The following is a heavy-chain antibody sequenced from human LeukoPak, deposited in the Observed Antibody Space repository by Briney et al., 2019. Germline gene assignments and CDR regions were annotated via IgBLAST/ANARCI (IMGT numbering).Heavy chain of an antibody. V-gene: IGHV4-4*02. D-gene: IGHD6-19*01. CDR2: IYHSGST. CDR1: GGSISSSNW. J-gene: IGHJ4*02. Sequence: PSGTLSLTCAVSGGSISSSNWWGWVRQPPGKGLEWIGEIYHSGSTNYNPSLKSRVTISVDKSKNQFSLKLSSVTAADTAVYYCARRVGSGWYKAYDYWGQGTLVTVSS. CDR3: ARRVGSGWYKAYDY.